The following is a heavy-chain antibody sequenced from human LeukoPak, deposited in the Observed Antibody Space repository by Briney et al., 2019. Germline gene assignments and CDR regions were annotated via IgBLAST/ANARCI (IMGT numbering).Heavy chain of an antibody. Sequence: GGSLRLSCAASGFTFSSYGMHWVRQAPGKGLEWVAFIRYDGSIKYYADSVKGRFTVSRDDSKNTLDLQMNSLRAEDTAVYHCAKDGRITAPGTSYFDYWGQGTLVTVSS. V-gene: IGHV3-30*02. D-gene: IGHD6-13*01. CDR2: IRYDGSIK. J-gene: IGHJ4*02. CDR3: AKDGRITAPGTSYFDY. CDR1: GFTFSSYG.